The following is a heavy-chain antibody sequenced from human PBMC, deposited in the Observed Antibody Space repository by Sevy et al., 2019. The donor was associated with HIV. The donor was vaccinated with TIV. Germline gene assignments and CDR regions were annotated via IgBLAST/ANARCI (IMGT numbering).Heavy chain of an antibody. V-gene: IGHV3-7*01. CDR3: ARAPVGSGWYFPRGIDY. J-gene: IGHJ4*02. CDR1: GFTFSTYW. D-gene: IGHD6-13*01. Sequence: LSLTCAASGFTFSTYWMTWVRQAPGKGLEWVANIKQDGSEKYYAESVKGRLTVSRDNTKNSLYLQLNSLRAEDTAIYYCARAPVGSGWYFPRGIDYWGQGTLVTVSS. CDR2: IKQDGSEK.